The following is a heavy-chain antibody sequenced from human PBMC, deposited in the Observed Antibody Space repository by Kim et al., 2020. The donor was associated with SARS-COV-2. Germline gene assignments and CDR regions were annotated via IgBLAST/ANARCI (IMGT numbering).Heavy chain of an antibody. CDR3: AKDKFMYGPSGYFDY. V-gene: IGHV3-43*02. CDR1: GFTFDDYA. J-gene: IGHJ4*02. CDR2: ISGDGGST. Sequence: GGSLRLSCAASGFTFDDYAMHWVRQAPGKGLEWVSLISGDGGSTYYADSVKGRFTISRDNSKNSLYLQMNSLRTEDTALYYCAKDKFMYGPSGYFDYWGQGTLVTISS. D-gene: IGHD3-10*02.